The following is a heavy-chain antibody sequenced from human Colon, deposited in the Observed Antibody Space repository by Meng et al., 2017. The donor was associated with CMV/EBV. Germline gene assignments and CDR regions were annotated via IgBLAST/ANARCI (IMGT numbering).Heavy chain of an antibody. CDR2: IYAGGTS. Sequence: GGSLRLSCAASGFTISSNYMSWVRQAPGKGLEWVSVIYAGGTSYYANSVKGRFSVSRDNSKNMVFLQMTSLTAEDTAVYYCARTVFDSVKSGLGVWGQGTLVTVSS. D-gene: IGHD3-3*01. V-gene: IGHV3-53*01. CDR1: GFTISSNY. J-gene: IGHJ4*02. CDR3: ARTVFDSVKSGLGV.